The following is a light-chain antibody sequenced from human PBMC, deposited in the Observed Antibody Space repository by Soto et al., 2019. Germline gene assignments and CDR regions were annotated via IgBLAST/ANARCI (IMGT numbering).Light chain of an antibody. CDR2: GAS. V-gene: IGKV3-15*01. CDR3: QQYNIWPPYT. CDR1: QRIGSN. Sequence: EIVMTQSPATLSVSPGERATLYCKASQRIGSNLAWYQQKPGQPPRLLIYGASTRATGISARFSGSGSGTEFTLTISGLQSEDFALYYCQQYNIWPPYTFGQGTKVEIK. J-gene: IGKJ2*01.